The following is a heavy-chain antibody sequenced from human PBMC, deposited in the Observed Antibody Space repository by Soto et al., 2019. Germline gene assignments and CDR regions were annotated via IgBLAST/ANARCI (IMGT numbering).Heavy chain of an antibody. J-gene: IGHJ4*02. CDR2: ISSSSRTI. CDR1: GFTFSSYS. V-gene: IGHV3-48*01. Sequence: ESGGGLVQPGGSLRLSCAASGFTFSSYSMNWVRQAPGKGLEWVSYISSSSRTIYYADSVKGRFTNSRDNAKNSLYLQMNGLRAEDTAVYYFARANSYGSPGDFDYWGQGTLVTVSS. D-gene: IGHD3-10*01. CDR3: ARANSYGSPGDFDY.